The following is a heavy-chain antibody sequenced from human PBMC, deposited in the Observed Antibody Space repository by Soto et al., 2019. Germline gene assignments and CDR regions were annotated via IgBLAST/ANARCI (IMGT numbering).Heavy chain of an antibody. CDR3: ARDKITGLFDY. CDR2: IFYSGNT. Sequence: SETLSLTCTVSGGSVSSSSSYWGWIRQPPGKGLEWIGSIFYSGNTYYNPSLRSRVTISIDTSKKQFSLKLSSVTAADTAVYYCARDKITGLFDYWGQGTLVTVSS. CDR1: GGSVSSSSSY. D-gene: IGHD2-8*02. J-gene: IGHJ4*02. V-gene: IGHV4-39*02.